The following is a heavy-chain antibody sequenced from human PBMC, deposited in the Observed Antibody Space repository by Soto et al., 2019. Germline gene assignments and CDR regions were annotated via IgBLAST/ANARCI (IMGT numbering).Heavy chain of an antibody. J-gene: IGHJ3*02. CDR2: IDSSDSYT. D-gene: IGHD7-27*01. CDR3: AIPNWGAADYDAFDI. CDR1: GYSFTSYW. Sequence: PGESLKISCKGSGYSFTSYWISWVRQMPGKGLEWMGRIDSSDSYTNYSPSFQGHVTISADKSISTAYLQWSSLKASDTAMYYCAIPNWGAADYDAFDIWGQGTMVTVSS. V-gene: IGHV5-10-1*01.